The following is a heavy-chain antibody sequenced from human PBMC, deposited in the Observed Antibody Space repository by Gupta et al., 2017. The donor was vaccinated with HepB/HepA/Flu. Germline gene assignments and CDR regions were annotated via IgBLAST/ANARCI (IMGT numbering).Heavy chain of an antibody. Sequence: QVQLVESGGGVVQPGRSLRLPCAASGFSFSSHGMHWVRQAPGKGLEWVAVIGSNGRSQFYGDSVKGRFTISRDNSKNTVYLQMNSLRPEDTAVYYCAKESDYNYWYFDLWGRGTLVTVSS. J-gene: IGHJ2*01. CDR1: GFSFSSHG. CDR3: AKESDYNYWYFDL. CDR2: IGSNGRSQ. V-gene: IGHV3-30*18. D-gene: IGHD4-11*01.